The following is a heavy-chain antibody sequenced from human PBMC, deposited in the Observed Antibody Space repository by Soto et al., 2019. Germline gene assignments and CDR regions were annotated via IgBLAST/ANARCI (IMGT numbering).Heavy chain of an antibody. Sequence: PGGSLRLSCGASGFTFSTYIMNWVRQAPGKGLEWVSSISSGSTYKYSPDSLTGRFSTSRDNAKNSLYLQMNSLRAEDTAVYYCARMGGDPSYCTDGVCQYYFDHWGQGTLVTVSS. D-gene: IGHD2-8*01. CDR3: ARMGGDPSYCTDGVCQYYFDH. CDR1: GFTFSTYI. CDR2: ISSGSTYK. J-gene: IGHJ4*02. V-gene: IGHV3-21*01.